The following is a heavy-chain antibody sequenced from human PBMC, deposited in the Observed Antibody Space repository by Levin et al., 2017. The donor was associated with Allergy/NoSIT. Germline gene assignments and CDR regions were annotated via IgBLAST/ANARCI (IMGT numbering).Heavy chain of an antibody. Sequence: GESLKISCAASGFTFSRYGMHWVRQAPGKGLEWVAVIWYDGSNKYYADSVKGRFTISRDSSKNTLYLQMNSLRAEDTAVYYCARADGSGSGSFYNPYYFDYWGQGTLVTVSS. CDR2: IWYDGSNK. CDR1: GFTFSRYG. CDR3: ARADGSGSGSFYNPYYFDY. J-gene: IGHJ4*02. D-gene: IGHD3-10*01. V-gene: IGHV3-33*01.